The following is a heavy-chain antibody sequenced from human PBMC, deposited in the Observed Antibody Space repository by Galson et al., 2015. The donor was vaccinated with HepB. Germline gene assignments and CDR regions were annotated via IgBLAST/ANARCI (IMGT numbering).Heavy chain of an antibody. CDR1: GFIFRSYA. CDR3: ARDNVVCDSATCYPWRGHYYYGMDV. Sequence: SLRLSCAASGFIFRSYAIHWVRQAPGKGLEWVALISYDANNKYYADSVKGRFTISRDNSKNTVYLQMNSLRAEDTAVYYCARDNVVCDSATCYPWRGHYYYGMDVWGQGTTITVSS. J-gene: IGHJ6*02. V-gene: IGHV3-30*04. CDR2: ISYDANNK. D-gene: IGHD2-2*01.